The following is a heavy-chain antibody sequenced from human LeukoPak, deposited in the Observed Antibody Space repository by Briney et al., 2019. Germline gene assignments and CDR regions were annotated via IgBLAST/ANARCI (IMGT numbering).Heavy chain of an antibody. CDR2: INHSGST. Sequence: SETLSLTCAVYGGSFSGYYWSWIRQPPGKGLEWIGEINHSGSTNYNPSLKSRVTISVDTPKNQFSLKLSSVTAADTAVYYCASRKPLLAYCGGDCFSPPDYWGQGTLVTVSS. V-gene: IGHV4-34*01. D-gene: IGHD2-21*02. J-gene: IGHJ4*02. CDR3: ASRKPLLAYCGGDCFSPPDY. CDR1: GGSFSGYY.